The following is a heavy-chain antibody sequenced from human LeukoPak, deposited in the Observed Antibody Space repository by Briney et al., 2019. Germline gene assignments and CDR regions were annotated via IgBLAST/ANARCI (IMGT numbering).Heavy chain of an antibody. Sequence: GASVKVSCKASGYTFTGYYMHWVRQAPGQGLEWMGWINPNSGGTNYAQKFQGRVTMTRDTSISTAYMELSRLRSDDTAVYYCAMTPVLMVYATLDYWGQGTLVTVSS. J-gene: IGHJ4*02. V-gene: IGHV1-2*02. CDR1: GYTFTGYY. D-gene: IGHD2-8*01. CDR2: INPNSGGT. CDR3: AMTPVLMVYATLDY.